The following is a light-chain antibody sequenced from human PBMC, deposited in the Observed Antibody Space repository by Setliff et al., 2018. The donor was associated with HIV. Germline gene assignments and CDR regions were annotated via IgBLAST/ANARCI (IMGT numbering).Light chain of an antibody. CDR3: QVWDSSSDHPFA. Sequence: SYELTQPPSVSVAPGKTARITYEGNNIGSASVHWYQQKPGQAPVVVIYYDSDRPSGIPERFSGSNSGNTATLTISRVEAGDEADYYCQVWDSSSDHPFAFGTGTKVTVL. CDR2: YDS. V-gene: IGLV3-21*04. CDR1: NIGSAS. J-gene: IGLJ1*01.